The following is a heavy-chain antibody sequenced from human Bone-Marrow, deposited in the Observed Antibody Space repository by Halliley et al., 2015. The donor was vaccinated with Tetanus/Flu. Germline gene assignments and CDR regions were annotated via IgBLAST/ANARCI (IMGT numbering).Heavy chain of an antibody. CDR2: ISGSGNNK. D-gene: IGHD6-19*01. V-gene: IGHV3-23*01. Sequence: ISGSGNNKHSADSVRCRFTISRDNPKNTLYLQMNSLRAEDTAFDYCAKKKTGTGLEYWYFDFWGRGTLVTVSP. CDR3: AKKKTGTGLEYWYFDF. J-gene: IGHJ2*01.